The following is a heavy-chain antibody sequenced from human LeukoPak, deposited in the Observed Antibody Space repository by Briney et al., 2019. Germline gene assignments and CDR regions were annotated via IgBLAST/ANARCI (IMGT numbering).Heavy chain of an antibody. CDR2: IYYSGST. CDR1: GGSISSSSYY. V-gene: IGHV4-39*07. D-gene: IGHD6-13*01. CDR3: ARDRYSNPYYFDY. J-gene: IGHJ4*02. Sequence: PSETLSLTCTVSGGSISSSSYYWGWIRQPPGKGLEWIGSIYYSGSTYYNPSLKSRVTISVDTSENQFSLKLSSVTAADTAVYYCARDRYSNPYYFDYWGQGTLVTVSS.